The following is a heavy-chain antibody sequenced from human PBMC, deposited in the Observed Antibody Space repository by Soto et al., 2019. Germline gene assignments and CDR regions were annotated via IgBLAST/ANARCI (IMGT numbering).Heavy chain of an antibody. CDR3: ARDPYHVLMVNARNLYGMDV. V-gene: IGHV1-18*01. Sequence: QVQLVQSGAEVKKPGASVKVSCKASGYTFTTYDISSVRQAPGQGLEWMGRISTYNGNTNYPQSLQGRLTLTTDTSTTTAYMELRSLRSDYTAVYYCARDPYHVLMVNARNLYGMDVWGQGTTVTVSS. CDR1: GYTFTTYD. CDR2: ISTYNGNT. J-gene: IGHJ6*02. D-gene: IGHD2-8*01.